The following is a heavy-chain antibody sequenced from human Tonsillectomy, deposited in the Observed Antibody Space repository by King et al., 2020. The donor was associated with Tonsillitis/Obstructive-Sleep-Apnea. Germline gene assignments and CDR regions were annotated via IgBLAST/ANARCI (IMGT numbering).Heavy chain of an antibody. CDR3: AHSGRDYDFWSGYKRFDY. CDR1: GFSLSTSGVG. J-gene: IGHJ4*02. V-gene: IGHV2-5*02. Sequence: ITLKESGPTLVKPTQTLTLTCTFSGFSLSTSGVGVGWIRQPPGKALEWLALIYWDDDKRYSPSLKSRLTITKETSKNQVVLTMTNMDPLSPATYYCAHSGRDYDFWSGYKRFDYWGQGTLVTVSS. D-gene: IGHD3-3*01. CDR2: IYWDDDK.